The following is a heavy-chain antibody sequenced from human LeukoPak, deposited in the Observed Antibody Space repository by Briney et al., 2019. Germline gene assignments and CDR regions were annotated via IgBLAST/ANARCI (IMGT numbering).Heavy chain of an antibody. Sequence: SETLSLTCAVSGYSISSGYYWGWIRQPPGKGLEWIGSIYHSGSTYYNPSLKSRVTISVDTSKNQFSLKLSSVTAADTAVYYCARVYGSYGLQYGYSSSWYSTENYYYYHMDVWGKGTTVTVSS. CDR3: ARVYGSYGLQYGYSSSWYSTENYYYYHMDV. CDR2: IYHSGST. D-gene: IGHD6-13*01. CDR1: GYSISSGYY. V-gene: IGHV4-38-2*01. J-gene: IGHJ6*03.